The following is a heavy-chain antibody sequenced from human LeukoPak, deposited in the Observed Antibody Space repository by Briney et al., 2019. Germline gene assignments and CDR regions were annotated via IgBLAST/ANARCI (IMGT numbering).Heavy chain of an antibody. J-gene: IGHJ4*02. CDR2: ISGSGGST. CDR1: GFTFSSYA. CDR3: AKTIAVAGFFDY. D-gene: IGHD6-19*01. Sequence: GGSLRLSCAASGFTFSSYAMSWVRQAPEKGLEWVSAISGSGGSTYYADSVKGRFTISRDNSKNTLYLQMNSLRAEDTAVYYCAKTIAVAGFFDYWGQGTLVTVSS. V-gene: IGHV3-23*01.